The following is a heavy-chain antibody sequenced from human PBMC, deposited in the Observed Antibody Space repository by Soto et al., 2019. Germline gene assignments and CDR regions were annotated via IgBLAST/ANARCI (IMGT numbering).Heavy chain of an antibody. CDR2: ISGTGGST. Sequence: HPGGSLRLSCSASGCTFSSYAMSWVRQAPGKGLEWVSGISGTGGSTYYADSVKGRFTISRDNPKTTLFLQMNSLRAEDTAVYYCAKDPGDYEYYYYGMDVWGQGTTVTVSS. CDR3: AKDPGDYEYYYYGMDV. V-gene: IGHV3-23*01. J-gene: IGHJ6*01. D-gene: IGHD4-17*01. CDR1: GCTFSSYA.